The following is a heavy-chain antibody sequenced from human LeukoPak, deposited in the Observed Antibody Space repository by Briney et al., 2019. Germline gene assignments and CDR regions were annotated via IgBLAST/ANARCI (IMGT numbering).Heavy chain of an antibody. D-gene: IGHD3-10*01. V-gene: IGHV3-74*03. J-gene: IGHJ4*02. Sequence: GGSLRLSCAASGFTFSSNYMHWVRQAPGKGLVWVSRINTDGSDRTHADFVKGRFTISRDNAKNTLYLEMNSPRAEDTAVYYCARALRSPGDSGLDYWGQGALVTVSS. CDR3: ARALRSPGDSGLDY. CDR1: GFTFSSNY. CDR2: INTDGSDR.